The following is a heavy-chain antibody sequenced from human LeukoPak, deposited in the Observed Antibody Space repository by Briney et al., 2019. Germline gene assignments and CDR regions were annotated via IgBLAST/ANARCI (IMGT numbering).Heavy chain of an antibody. D-gene: IGHD6-6*01. CDR3: AKAASSPPETTIDY. V-gene: IGHV3-30*18. J-gene: IGHJ4*02. Sequence: GRSLRLSCAASGFTFSSYGMHWVRQAPGKGLEWVAVISYDGSNKYYADSVKGRFTISRDNSKNTLYLRMNSLRAEDTAVYYCAKAASSPPETTIDYWGQGTLVTVSS. CDR2: ISYDGSNK. CDR1: GFTFSSYG.